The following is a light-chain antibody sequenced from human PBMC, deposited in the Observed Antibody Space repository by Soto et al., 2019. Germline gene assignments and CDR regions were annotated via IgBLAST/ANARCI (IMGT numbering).Light chain of an antibody. V-gene: IGKV3-20*01. Sequence: EIVLAQSPGTLSLSLGERVILSCRASQSLSNNYLAWYQQKPGQAPRLLIYGASSRATGIPDRFSGSGSGTDFTLTISRLEPEDFAVYYCQQYVSSPWTFGQGTKVDIK. CDR3: QQYVSSPWT. CDR2: GAS. CDR1: QSLSNNY. J-gene: IGKJ1*01.